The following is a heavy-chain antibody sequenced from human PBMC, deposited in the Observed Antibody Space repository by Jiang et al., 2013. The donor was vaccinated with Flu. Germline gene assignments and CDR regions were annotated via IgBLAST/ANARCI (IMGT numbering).Heavy chain of an antibody. Sequence: GVVQPGRSLRLSCAGSGFSFTNYAMHWVRQAPSKGLEWVAVISYDGTKKYYVDSLKGRFTISRDTSKNTLYLQMNSLRAEDTAVYYCARAPTGLDVWGQGTTVTVSS. CDR3: ARAPTGLDV. CDR2: ISYDGTKK. CDR1: GFSFTNYA. V-gene: IGHV3-30-3*01. J-gene: IGHJ6*02.